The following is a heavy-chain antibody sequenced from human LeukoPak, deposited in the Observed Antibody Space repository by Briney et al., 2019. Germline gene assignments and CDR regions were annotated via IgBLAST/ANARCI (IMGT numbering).Heavy chain of an antibody. J-gene: IGHJ6*02. V-gene: IGHV3-30-3*01. CDR3: ARDPIILRYFDWYEGSYGMDV. D-gene: IGHD3-9*01. CDR2: ISYDGSNK. Sequence: GGSLRLSCAASGFTFSSYAMHWVRQAPGKGLEWVAVISYDGSNKYYADSVKGRFTISRDNSKNTLYLQMNSLRAEDTAVYYCARDPIILRYFDWYEGSYGMDVWGQGTTVTVTS. CDR1: GFTFSSYA.